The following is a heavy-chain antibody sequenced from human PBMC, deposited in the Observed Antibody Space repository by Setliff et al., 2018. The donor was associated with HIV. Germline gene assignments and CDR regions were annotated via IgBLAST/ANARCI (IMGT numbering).Heavy chain of an antibody. Sequence: SETLSLTCTVYGGSFSNYYTNWIRQPPGKGLEWIGELSPSGTTRSSPSLKSRVTISLDTSKNQFSLKLTSVTAVDTAIYYCASFLVTTVTNQDYWGQGTPVTVSS. CDR1: GGSFSNYY. V-gene: IGHV4-34*01. D-gene: IGHD4-17*01. CDR3: ASFLVTTVTNQDY. J-gene: IGHJ4*02. CDR2: LSPSGTT.